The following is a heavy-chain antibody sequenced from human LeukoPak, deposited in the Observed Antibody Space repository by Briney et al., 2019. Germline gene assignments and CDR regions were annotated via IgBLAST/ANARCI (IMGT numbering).Heavy chain of an antibody. Sequence: PSGTLSLTCTVSGGSISSSSYYWGWIRQPPGKGLEWIGSIYYSGSTYYNPSLKSRVTISVDTSKNQFSLKLSSVTAADTAVYYCARGGPSSSWFTYYYYYYMDVWGKGTTVTVSS. V-gene: IGHV4-39*07. CDR2: IYYSGST. CDR1: GGSISSSSYY. D-gene: IGHD6-13*01. J-gene: IGHJ6*03. CDR3: ARGGPSSSWFTYYYYYYMDV.